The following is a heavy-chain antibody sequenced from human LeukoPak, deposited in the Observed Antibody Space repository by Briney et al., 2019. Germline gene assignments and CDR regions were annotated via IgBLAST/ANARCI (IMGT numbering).Heavy chain of an antibody. CDR2: ISSSGSTI. J-gene: IGHJ4*02. Sequence: GGSLRLSCAASGFTFSDYYMSWIRQAPGKGLEWVSYISSSGSTIYYADSVKGRLTISRDNAKNSLYMQMNSLRAEDTAVYYCARDRGIAVAGTSEDYWGQGTLVTVSS. CDR3: ARDRGIAVAGTSEDY. D-gene: IGHD6-19*01. CDR1: GFTFSDYY. V-gene: IGHV3-11*01.